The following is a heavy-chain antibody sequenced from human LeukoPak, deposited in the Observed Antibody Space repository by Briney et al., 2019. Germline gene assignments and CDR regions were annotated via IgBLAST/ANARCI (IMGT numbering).Heavy chain of an antibody. D-gene: IGHD6-13*01. Sequence: SVKVSCKASGGTFSSYAISWVRQAPGQGLEWMGGIIPIFGTANYAQKLQGRVTMTTDTSTSTAYMELRSLRSDDTAVYYCARDSSSSWYGDFDYWGQGTLVTVSS. CDR1: GGTFSSYA. V-gene: IGHV1-69*05. CDR3: ARDSSSSWYGDFDY. J-gene: IGHJ4*02. CDR2: IIPIFGTA.